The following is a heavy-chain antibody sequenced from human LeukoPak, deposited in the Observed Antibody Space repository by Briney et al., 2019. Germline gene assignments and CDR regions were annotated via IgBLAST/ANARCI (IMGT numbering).Heavy chain of an antibody. D-gene: IGHD1-26*01. CDR3: AREDIVGAVDY. J-gene: IGHJ4*02. CDR2: INPSGGST. Sequence: GASVTVSCKASGYSFTSYYMHWVRQAPGQGLEWMGIINPSGGSTSYAQKFQGRVTMTRDTSTSTVYMELSSLRSEDTAVYYCAREDIVGAVDYWGQGTLVTVSS. V-gene: IGHV1-46*01. CDR1: GYSFTSYY.